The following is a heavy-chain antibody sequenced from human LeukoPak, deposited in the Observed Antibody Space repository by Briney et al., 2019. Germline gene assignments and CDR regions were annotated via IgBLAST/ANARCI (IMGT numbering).Heavy chain of an antibody. Sequence: ASVKVSCKASGYTFTSYGISWVRQAPGQELEWMGWISAYNGNTNYAQKLQGRVTMTTDTSTSTAYMELRSLRSDDTAVYYCARGFIAVAVVPQFDYWGQGTLVTISS. V-gene: IGHV1-18*01. CDR2: ISAYNGNT. CDR1: GYTFTSYG. CDR3: ARGFIAVAVVPQFDY. J-gene: IGHJ4*02. D-gene: IGHD6-19*01.